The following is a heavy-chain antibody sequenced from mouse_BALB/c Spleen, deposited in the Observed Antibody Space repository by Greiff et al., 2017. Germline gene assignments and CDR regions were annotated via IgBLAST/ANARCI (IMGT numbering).Heavy chain of an antibody. J-gene: IGHJ2*01. CDR2: ISSGSSTI. D-gene: IGHD1-1*01. V-gene: IGHV5-17*02. Sequence: EVHLVESGGGLVQPGGSRKLSCAASGFTFSSFGMHWVRQAPEKGLEWVAYISSGSSTIYYADTVKGRFTISRDNPQNTLFLQMTSLRSEDTAMYYCARSDYGSSYYFDYWGQGTTLTVSS. CDR3: ARSDYGSSYYFDY. CDR1: GFTFSSFG.